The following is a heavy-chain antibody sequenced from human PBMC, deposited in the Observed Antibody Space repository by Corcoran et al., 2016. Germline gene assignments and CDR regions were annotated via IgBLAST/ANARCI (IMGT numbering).Heavy chain of an antibody. CDR1: GFTVSSNY. CDR3: ASSPGAHAYHI. V-gene: IGHV3-53*01. J-gene: IGHJ3*02. Sequence: EVQLVESGGGLIQPGGSLRLSCAASGFTVSSNYMNWVRPAPGKGLEWVSIIYSGGSTYYADSVKGRFTISRDNSKNTMYLQMNSLRAEDTAVYYCASSPGAHAYHIWGQGTMVTVSS. D-gene: IGHD3-10*01. CDR2: IYSGGST.